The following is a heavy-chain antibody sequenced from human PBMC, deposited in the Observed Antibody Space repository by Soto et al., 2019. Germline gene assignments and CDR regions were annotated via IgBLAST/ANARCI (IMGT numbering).Heavy chain of an antibody. CDR2: IYYSGST. CDR1: GGSISSGGYY. J-gene: IGHJ6*02. D-gene: IGHD3-10*01. Sequence: PSETLSLTCTVSGGSISSGGYYWSWIRQHPGKGLEWIGYIYYSGSTYYNPSLKSRVTISVDTSKNQFSLKLSSVTAADTAVYYCARRMVRGVTAQYYYYGMDGWGQGTTVTVSS. CDR3: ARRMVRGVTAQYYYYGMDG. V-gene: IGHV4-31*03.